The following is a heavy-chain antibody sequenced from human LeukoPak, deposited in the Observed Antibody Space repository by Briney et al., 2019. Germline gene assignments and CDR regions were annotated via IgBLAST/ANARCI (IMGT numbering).Heavy chain of an antibody. CDR2: ITPIFGTP. Sequence: GASVKVSCKASGDTFRNYAINWVRQAPGHGLELVGAITPIFGTPNYVEKFQGRVTISADESTSTAYMELSSLTSEDTAVYYCARDIGGVSDYWGQGTLVTVSS. D-gene: IGHD3-16*01. V-gene: IGHV1-69*13. CDR1: GDTFRNYA. CDR3: ARDIGGVSDY. J-gene: IGHJ4*02.